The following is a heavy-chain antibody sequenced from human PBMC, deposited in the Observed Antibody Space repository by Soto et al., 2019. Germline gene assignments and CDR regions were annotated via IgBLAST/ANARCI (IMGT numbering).Heavy chain of an antibody. CDR2: INPKSGGT. D-gene: IGHD2-8*01. CDR1: GYSFTDYH. Sequence: ASVKVSCKASGYSFTDYHIHGVRQAPGQGLEWLGRINPKSGGTSTAQKFQGWVTMTTDTSISTASMELTRLTSDDTAIYYCARGDSTDCSNGVCSFFYNHDMDVWGQGTTVTVSS. J-gene: IGHJ6*02. V-gene: IGHV1-2*04. CDR3: ARGDSTDCSNGVCSFFYNHDMDV.